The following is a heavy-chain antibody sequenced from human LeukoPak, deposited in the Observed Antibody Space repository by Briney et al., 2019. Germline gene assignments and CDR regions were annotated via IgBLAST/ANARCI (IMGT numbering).Heavy chain of an antibody. CDR3: VVGIAALPGDY. CDR2: IYSGGST. V-gene: IGHV3-53*04. D-gene: IGHD6-6*01. CDR1: GFTVSSNS. Sequence: GGSLRLSCAASGFTVSSNSMSWVRQAPGKGLEWVSVIYSGGSTYYADSVKGRFTISRHNSKNTLYLQMNSLRAEDTAVYYCVVGIAALPGDYWGQGTLVTVSS. J-gene: IGHJ4*02.